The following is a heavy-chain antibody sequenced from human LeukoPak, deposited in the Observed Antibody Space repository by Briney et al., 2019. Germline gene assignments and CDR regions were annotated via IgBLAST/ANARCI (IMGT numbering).Heavy chain of an antibody. CDR1: GYSISSGYY. D-gene: IGHD3-10*01. V-gene: IGHV4-38-2*02. CDR3: ARVGEYYSGSGTTNDAFDI. J-gene: IGHJ3*02. Sequence: SETLSLTCTVSGYSISSGYYWGWIRQPPGKGLEWIGSIYHSGSTYYNPSLKSRVTISVDTSKNQFSLNLTSVTAADTAAYYCARVGEYYSGSGTTNDAFDIWGQGTMVTVSS. CDR2: IYHSGST.